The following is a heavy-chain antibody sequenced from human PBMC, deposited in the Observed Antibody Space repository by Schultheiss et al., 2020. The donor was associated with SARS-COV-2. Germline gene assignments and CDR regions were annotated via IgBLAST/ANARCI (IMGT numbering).Heavy chain of an antibody. V-gene: IGHV4-59*08. CDR3: ARHLEGFEF. J-gene: IGHJ5*01. D-gene: IGHD1-1*01. Sequence: SQTLSLTCTVSGGSISSSYWNWIRQSPGKGLEWIGYIYNNGRTNYNPSLKSRATISVDRSKNQVSLNLTSVTAADTAVYYCARHLEGFEFWGQGALVTVSS. CDR2: IYNNGRT. CDR1: GGSISSSY.